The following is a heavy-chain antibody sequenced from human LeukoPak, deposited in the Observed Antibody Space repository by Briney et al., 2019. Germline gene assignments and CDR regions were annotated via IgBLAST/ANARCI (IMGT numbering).Heavy chain of an antibody. V-gene: IGHV3-74*01. CDR1: GNYW. CDR2: INSDGSWT. D-gene: IGHD2-15*01. CDR3: ARDXXAXXXXXXAAXXVGMDV. J-gene: IGHJ6*02. Sequence: GGSLRLSCAASGNYWMHWVRQAPGKGLVWVSHINSDGSWTSYADSVKGRFTISRDNAKNSLYLQMNSLRAEDTAVYYCARDXXAXXXXXXAAXXVGMDVWGQGTTVTVSS.